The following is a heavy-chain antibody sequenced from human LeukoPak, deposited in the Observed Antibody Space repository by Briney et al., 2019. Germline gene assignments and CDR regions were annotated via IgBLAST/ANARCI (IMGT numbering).Heavy chain of an antibody. Sequence: PGGSLRLSRAASGFTFSSYWMSCVRQAPGKGLEWVANIKQDVSKTYYADSAKGRFTVSRANAKSTLYLQLTRWRAQARPAIYGAVASGGERYWGQGTLLTVSS. CDR2: IKQDVSKT. CDR3: AVASGGERY. D-gene: IGHD2-21*01. CDR1: GFTFSSYW. V-gene: IGHV3-7*03. J-gene: IGHJ4*02.